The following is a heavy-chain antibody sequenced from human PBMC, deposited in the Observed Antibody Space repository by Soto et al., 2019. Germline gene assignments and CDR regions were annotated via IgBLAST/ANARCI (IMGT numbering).Heavy chain of an antibody. CDR2: IIPIFGTA. CDR1: GGTFSCYA. Sequence: GASVKVSCKASGGTFSCYAISWVRQAPGQGLEWMGGIIPIFGTANYAQKFQGRVTLTTDTSTSTAYMELRSLRSDDTAVYYCAPHTLDTGMPSGYWGQGTLVTVSS. D-gene: IGHD5-18*01. V-gene: IGHV1-69*05. CDR3: APHTLDTGMPSGY. J-gene: IGHJ4*02.